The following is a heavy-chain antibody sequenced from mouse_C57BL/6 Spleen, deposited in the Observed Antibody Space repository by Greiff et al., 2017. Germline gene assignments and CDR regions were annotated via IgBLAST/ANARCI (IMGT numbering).Heavy chain of an antibody. V-gene: IGHV1-59*01. D-gene: IGHD1-1*01. CDR1: GYTFTSYW. CDR3: ARCITTVVATDY. Sequence: QVQLQQPGAELVRPGTSVKLSCKASGYTFTSYWMLWVKQRPGQGLEWIGVIDPSDSYTNYNQKFKGKATLTVDTSSSTAYMQRSSLTSEDSAVYYCARCITTVVATDYWGQGTTLTVSS. J-gene: IGHJ2*01. CDR2: IDPSDSYT.